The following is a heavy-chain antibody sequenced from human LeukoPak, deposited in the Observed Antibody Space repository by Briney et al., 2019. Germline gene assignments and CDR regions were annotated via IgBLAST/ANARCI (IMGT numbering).Heavy chain of an antibody. D-gene: IGHD4-23*01. V-gene: IGHV1-18*01. CDR1: GGTFSSYD. CDR3: ARDDYGGNTHPFDY. CDR2: ISIYNGNT. Sequence: ASVKVSCTASGGTFSSYDMNWVRQAPGQGLEWMGSISIYNGNTNYAQKLQGRVTMTTDTSTSTAYMELRSLRSDDTAVYYCARDDYGGNTHPFDYWGQGTLVTVSS. J-gene: IGHJ4*02.